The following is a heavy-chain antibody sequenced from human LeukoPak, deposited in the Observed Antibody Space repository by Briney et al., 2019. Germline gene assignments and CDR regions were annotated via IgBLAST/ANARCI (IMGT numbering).Heavy chain of an antibody. V-gene: IGHV3-11*01. CDR2: ISSSGSTI. D-gene: IGHD6-6*01. CDR3: ARDHTTLAAPNYYYGMDV. CDR1: GFTLSDYY. J-gene: IGHJ6*02. Sequence: PGGSLRLSCAASGFTLSDYYMSWIRKAPGKGLEWVSYISSSGSTIYYADSVKGRFTISRDNAKNSLYLQMNSLRAEDTAVYYCARDHTTLAAPNYYYGMDVWGQGTTVTVSS.